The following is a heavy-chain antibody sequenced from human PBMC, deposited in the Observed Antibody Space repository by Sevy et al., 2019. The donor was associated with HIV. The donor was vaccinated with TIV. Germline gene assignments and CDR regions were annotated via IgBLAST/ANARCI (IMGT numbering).Heavy chain of an antibody. CDR1: GGSISVYY. D-gene: IGHD5-12*01. CDR2: VYHTGSN. CDR3: ARAPPVRSGDDSLNWFDP. J-gene: IGHJ5*02. Sequence: SETLSLTCTVSGGSISVYYWSWIRQPPGKELEYIGYVYHTGSNNYNPSLKSRVTISVDTSNNQFSLKLTSVTAADTAVSYCARAPPVRSGDDSLNWFDPWGQGTLVTVSS. V-gene: IGHV4-59*01.